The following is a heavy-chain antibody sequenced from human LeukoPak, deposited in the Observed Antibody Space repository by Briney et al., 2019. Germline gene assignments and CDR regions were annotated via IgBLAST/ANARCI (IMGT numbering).Heavy chain of an antibody. CDR3: ARDQDYCHSARCYQFDY. CDR2: ISAYHGNA. D-gene: IGHD2-2*01. CDR1: GYTFTSSG. V-gene: IGHV1-18*01. J-gene: IGHJ4*02. Sequence: GASVKVSCKSSGYTFTSSGVSWVRQAPGQGLEWMGWISAYHGNANYAQKFTGRVTMTKDTSTSTAYMELRSLRSDDTAVYYCARDQDYCHSARCYQFDYWGQGTLVTVSS.